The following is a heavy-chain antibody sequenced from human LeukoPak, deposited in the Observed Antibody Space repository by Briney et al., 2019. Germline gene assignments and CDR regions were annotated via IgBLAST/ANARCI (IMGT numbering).Heavy chain of an antibody. Sequence: GGSLRLSCAASGFTFSNYAMTWVRQAPGKGLEWVSTISGSGTYTYYADSVKGRFTISRDNSKNTLYLQMNSLRAEDTAVYYCAKDACDLYTAMAYRHFDYWGQGTLVTVSS. D-gene: IGHD5-18*01. J-gene: IGHJ4*02. CDR1: GFTFSNYA. CDR3: AKDACDLYTAMAYRHFDY. V-gene: IGHV3-23*01. CDR2: ISGSGTYT.